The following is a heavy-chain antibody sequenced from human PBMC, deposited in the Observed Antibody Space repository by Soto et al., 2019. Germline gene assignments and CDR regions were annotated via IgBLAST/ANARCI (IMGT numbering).Heavy chain of an antibody. CDR3: ARDRYYYDSSGTLDY. J-gene: IGHJ4*02. Sequence: GXSVKVSCKASGYTFTSYGISWGRQAPGQGLEWMGWISAYNGNTNYAQKLQGRVTMTTDTSTSTAYMELRSLRSDDTAVYYCARDRYYYDSSGTLDYWGQGTLVTVSS. V-gene: IGHV1-18*01. CDR1: GYTFTSYG. D-gene: IGHD3-22*01. CDR2: ISAYNGNT.